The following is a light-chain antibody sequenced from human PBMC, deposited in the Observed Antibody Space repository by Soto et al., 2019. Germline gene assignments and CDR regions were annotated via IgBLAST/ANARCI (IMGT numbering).Light chain of an antibody. CDR1: QSLLYSSSNKNY. CDR2: WAS. Sequence: DIVMTQSPDSLAVSLGERATINCKSSQSLLYSSSNKNYLAWYQQKPGQPPKMLIYWASTRESGVPDRFSGSGSGTDFTLTISSLQAEDVAVYYCQQYYSTPLFGQGTKLEIK. CDR3: QQYYSTPL. V-gene: IGKV4-1*01. J-gene: IGKJ2*01.